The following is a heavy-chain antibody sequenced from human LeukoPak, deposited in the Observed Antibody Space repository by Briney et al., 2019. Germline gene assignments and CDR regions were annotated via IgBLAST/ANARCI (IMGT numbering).Heavy chain of an antibody. V-gene: IGHV3-7*04. CDR1: GFTFGTYW. CDR2: IKRDGSDK. CDR3: TRDTTPLDRVDAYDV. J-gene: IGHJ3*01. D-gene: IGHD1-26*01. Sequence: GGSLRRSCEASGFTFGTYWMSWFRQAPGKGLEWVANIKRDGSDKHYTDSVEGRFTISRDNAKNLLFLQMFSLRGDDTAVYYCTRDTTPLDRVDAYDVWGQGTMVTVSS.